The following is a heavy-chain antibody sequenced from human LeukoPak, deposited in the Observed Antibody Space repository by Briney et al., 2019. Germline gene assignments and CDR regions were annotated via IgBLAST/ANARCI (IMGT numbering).Heavy chain of an antibody. V-gene: IGHV3-49*04. CDR1: GFTFGDYA. CDR3: TGPSVEMATIREH. D-gene: IGHD5-24*01. Sequence: GGSLRLSCTASGFTFGDYAMSWVRQAPGKGLEWVGFIRSKAYGGTTEYAASVKGRFTISRDDSKSIAYLQMNSLKTEDTAVYYCTGPSVEMATIREHWGQGTLVTVS. CDR2: IRSKAYGGTT. J-gene: IGHJ1*01.